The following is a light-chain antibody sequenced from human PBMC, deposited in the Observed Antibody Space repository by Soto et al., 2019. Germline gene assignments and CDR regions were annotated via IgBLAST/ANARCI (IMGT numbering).Light chain of an antibody. CDR3: AAWDESLNAYV. CDR2: TNN. Sequence: QSVLTQPPSASGTPGQRVTISCSGSSSNIGRNSVNWYQQLPGTAPKLLIYTNNRRPSGVPDRFSGSKSGTSASLAISGLQSEDDADYYCAAWDESLNAYVFGTGTSSPS. CDR1: SSNIGRNS. V-gene: IGLV1-44*01. J-gene: IGLJ1*01.